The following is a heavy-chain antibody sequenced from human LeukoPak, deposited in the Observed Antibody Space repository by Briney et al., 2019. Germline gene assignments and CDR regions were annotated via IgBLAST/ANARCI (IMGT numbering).Heavy chain of an antibody. CDR3: ARDYHFRQVAGRTNNWFDP. CDR2: IYYSGST. Sequence: SETLSLTCTVSGGSISSSSYYWGWIRQPPGKGLEWIGSIYYSGSTYYNPSLKSRVTISVDTSKNQFSLKLSSVTAADTAVYYCARDYHFRQVAGRTNNWFDPWGQGTLVTVSS. J-gene: IGHJ5*02. V-gene: IGHV4-39*07. CDR1: GGSISSSSYY. D-gene: IGHD6-19*01.